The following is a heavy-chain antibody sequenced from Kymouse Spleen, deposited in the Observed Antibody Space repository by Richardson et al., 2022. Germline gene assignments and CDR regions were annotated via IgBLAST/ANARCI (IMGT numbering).Heavy chain of an antibody. CDR2: ISYDGSNK. J-gene: IGHJ6*02. V-gene: IGHV3-30*18. D-gene: IGHD1-26*01. Sequence: QVQLVESGGGVVQPGRSLRLSCAASGFTFSSYGMHWVRQAPGKGLEWVAVISYDGSNKYYADSVKGRFTISRDNSKNTLYLQMNSLRAEDTAVYYCAKDGVGATDYYYGMDVWGQGTTVTVSS. CDR1: GFTFSSYG. CDR3: AKDGVGATDYYYGMDV.